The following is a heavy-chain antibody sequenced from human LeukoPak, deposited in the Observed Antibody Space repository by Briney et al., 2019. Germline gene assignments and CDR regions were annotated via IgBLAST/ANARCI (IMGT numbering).Heavy chain of an antibody. D-gene: IGHD6-13*01. CDR3: ARDGTAPGLYFDL. J-gene: IGHJ4*01. Sequence: PGGSLRLSCAASGFTFSSYWMHWVRQAPGKGLEWVASIRQDGGEKSYVDSVKGRFSISRDNTKNSLYLQMSSLRAEDTAVYYCARDGTAPGLYFDLWGQGTLVTVSS. V-gene: IGHV3-7*01. CDR1: GFTFSSYW. CDR2: IRQDGGEK.